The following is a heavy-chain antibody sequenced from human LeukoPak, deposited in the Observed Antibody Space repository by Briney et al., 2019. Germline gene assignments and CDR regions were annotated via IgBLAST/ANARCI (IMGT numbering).Heavy chain of an antibody. V-gene: IGHV3-30*18. CDR2: ISYDGSNK. J-gene: IGHJ5*02. CDR3: AKDYRPFGYYGSGSPNWFDP. Sequence: PGGSLRLSCAASGFTFSSYGMHWVRQAPGKGLEWVAVISYDGSNKYYADSVKGRFTISRDNSKNTLYLQMNSLRAEDTAVYYCAKDYRPFGYYGSGSPNWFDPWGQGTLVTVSS. D-gene: IGHD3-10*01. CDR1: GFTFSSYG.